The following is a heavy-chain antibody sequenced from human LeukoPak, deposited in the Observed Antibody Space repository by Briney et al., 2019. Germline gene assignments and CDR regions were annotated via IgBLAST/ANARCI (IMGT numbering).Heavy chain of an antibody. D-gene: IGHD3-3*01. Sequence: ASVKVSCKASGYTFTGYYMHWVRQAPGQGLEWMGWINPNSGGTNYAQKFQGRVTMTRDTSISTAYMELSRLRSDDTAVYYCARALRFLEWLSRWDYYYYMDVWGKGTTVPVSS. J-gene: IGHJ6*03. CDR1: GYTFTGYY. CDR2: INPNSGGT. V-gene: IGHV1-2*02. CDR3: ARALRFLEWLSRWDYYYYMDV.